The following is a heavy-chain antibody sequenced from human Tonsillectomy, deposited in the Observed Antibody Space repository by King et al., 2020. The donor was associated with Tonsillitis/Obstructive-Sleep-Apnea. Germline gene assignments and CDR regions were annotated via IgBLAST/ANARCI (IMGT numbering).Heavy chain of an antibody. CDR1: GGSISSYY. D-gene: IGHD2-2*02. CDR3: ARVHCSSTSCYTGEYYFDY. V-gene: IGHV4-59*01. Sequence: QLQESGPGLVKPSETLSLTCTVSGGSISSYYWSWIRQPPGKGLEWIGYICYSGSTNYNPSLKSRVTISVDTSKNQFSLKLSSVTAADTAVYYCARVHCSSTSCYTGEYYFDYWGQGTLVTVSS. CDR2: ICYSGST. J-gene: IGHJ4*02.